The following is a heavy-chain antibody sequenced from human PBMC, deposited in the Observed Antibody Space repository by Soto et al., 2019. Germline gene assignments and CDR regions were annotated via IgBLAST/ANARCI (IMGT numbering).Heavy chain of an antibody. CDR1: GFTFSSYW. CDR3: ARSIAARLNWFDP. V-gene: IGHV3-7*01. J-gene: IGHJ5*02. Sequence: PGVSLRLSCAASGFTFSSYWMSWVRQAPGKGLEWVANIKQDGSEKYYVDSVKGRFTISRDNAKNSLYLQMNSLRAEDTAVYYCARSIAARLNWFDPWGQGTLVTVSS. D-gene: IGHD6-6*01. CDR2: IKQDGSEK.